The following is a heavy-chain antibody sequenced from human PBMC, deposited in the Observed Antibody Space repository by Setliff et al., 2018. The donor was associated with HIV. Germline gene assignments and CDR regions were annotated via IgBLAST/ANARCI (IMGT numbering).Heavy chain of an antibody. J-gene: IGHJ6*03. V-gene: IGHV1-46*03. CDR3: ATEARYQDRYYYYMDV. D-gene: IGHD1-20*01. Sequence: GASVKVSCKASGYTFTSYYLHWVRQAPGQGLEWMGIINPSGGSTTYAQKFQGRVTMTRDTSASTVYMELSSLRSEDTAVYYCATEARYQDRYYYYMDVWGNGTTVTVSS. CDR1: GYTFTSYY. CDR2: INPSGGST.